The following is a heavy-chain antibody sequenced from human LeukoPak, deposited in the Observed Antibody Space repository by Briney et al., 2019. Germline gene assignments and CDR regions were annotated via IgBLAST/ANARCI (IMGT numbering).Heavy chain of an antibody. Sequence: GGSLRLSCAAPGFTFSSYSMNWVRQAPGKGLEWVSSISSSSSYIYYADSVKGRFTISRDNAKNSLYLQMNSLRAEDTAVYYCARDSDYDPRRKPPPDTLQKNWFDPWGQGTLVTVSS. D-gene: IGHD3-16*01. CDR3: ARDSDYDPRRKPPPDTLQKNWFDP. CDR2: ISSSSSYI. J-gene: IGHJ5*02. CDR1: GFTFSSYS. V-gene: IGHV3-21*01.